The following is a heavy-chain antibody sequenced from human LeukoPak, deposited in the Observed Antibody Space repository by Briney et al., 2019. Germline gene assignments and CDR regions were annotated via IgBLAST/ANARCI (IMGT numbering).Heavy chain of an antibody. CDR2: IYTSGST. V-gene: IGHV4-61*02. CDR3: ARDLKISQRLWFGESARENYYDYYYMDV. CDR1: GGSISSSNW. Sequence: SETLSLTCAVSGGSISSSNWWSWVRQPAGKGLEWIGRIYTSGSTKYNPSLKSRVTISADTSKNQFSLKLSSVSAADTAVYYCARDLKISQRLWFGESARENYYDYYYMDVWGKGTTVTISS. D-gene: IGHD3-10*01. J-gene: IGHJ6*03.